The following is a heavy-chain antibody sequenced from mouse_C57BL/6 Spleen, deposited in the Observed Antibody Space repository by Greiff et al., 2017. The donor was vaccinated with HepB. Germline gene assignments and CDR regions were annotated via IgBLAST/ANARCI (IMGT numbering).Heavy chain of an antibody. CDR1: GYTFTSYW. CDR3: AGYPHDCGSSY. Sequence: QVQLQQPGAELVKPGASVKLSCKASGYTFTSYWMHWVKQRPGQGLEWIGMIHPNSGSTNYNEKFKSKATLTADKSSSTAYMQLSSLASEDSAVCYCAGYPHDCGSSYWGQGTTLTVSS. D-gene: IGHD1-1*01. J-gene: IGHJ2*01. V-gene: IGHV1-64*01. CDR2: IHPNSGST.